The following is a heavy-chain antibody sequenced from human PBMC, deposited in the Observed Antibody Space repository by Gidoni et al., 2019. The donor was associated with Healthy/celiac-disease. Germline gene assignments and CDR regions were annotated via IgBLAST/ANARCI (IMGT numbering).Heavy chain of an antibody. Sequence: EVQLVESGGGLVKPGGSLRLSCAASGFTFSSYSRNWVSPAPGKGLEWVSSIMSRSSYIYYADSVKGRFTISRDNAKNSLYLQMNSLRAEDTAVYYCARTNGGDCTNGVCYKFFWTYYYGMDVWGQGTTVTVSS. J-gene: IGHJ6*02. CDR2: IMSRSSYI. CDR3: ARTNGGDCTNGVCYKFFWTYYYGMDV. V-gene: IGHV3-21*01. D-gene: IGHD2-8*01. CDR1: GFTFSSYS.